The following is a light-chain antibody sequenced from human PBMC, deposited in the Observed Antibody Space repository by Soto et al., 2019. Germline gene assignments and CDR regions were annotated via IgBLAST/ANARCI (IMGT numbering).Light chain of an antibody. CDR1: QDIRKH. CDR2: DAS. Sequence: DIQMTQSPSFLSASVGDRVTITCQASQDIRKHLAWYQQKPGKVPKLLISDASDLQIGDPSRFSGRGSGADYFFSISSLQPEDVGTYYCQQYDNFPQTFGQGTKVDI. V-gene: IGKV1-33*01. CDR3: QQYDNFPQT. J-gene: IGKJ1*01.